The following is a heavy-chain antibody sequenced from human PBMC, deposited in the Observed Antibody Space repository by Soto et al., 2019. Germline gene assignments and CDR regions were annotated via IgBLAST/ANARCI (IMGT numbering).Heavy chain of an antibody. J-gene: IGHJ4*02. CDR2: IYYSGST. V-gene: IGHV4-39*01. CDR1: GGSISSSSYY. Sequence: SETLSLTCTVSGGSISSSSYYWGWIRQPPGKGLEWIVSIYYSGSTYYNPSLKSRVTISEDTSKNKFTLNLTSVNTADKDVYYCARHPLIAAAGTFDYWGQGTLVTVS. D-gene: IGHD6-13*01. CDR3: ARHPLIAAAGTFDY.